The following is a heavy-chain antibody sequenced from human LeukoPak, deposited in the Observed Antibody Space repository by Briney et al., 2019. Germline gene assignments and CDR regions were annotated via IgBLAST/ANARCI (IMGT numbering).Heavy chain of an antibody. CDR2: ISSSSSTI. CDR3: AREKSGYYYDRALYYFDY. D-gene: IGHD3-22*01. Sequence: GGSLRLSCAASGFTFSSYAMSWVRQAPGKGLEWVSAISSSSSTIYYADSVKGRFTISRDNAKNSLYLQMNSLRAEDTAVYYCAREKSGYYYDRALYYFDYWGQGTLVTVSS. CDR1: GFTFSSYA. V-gene: IGHV3-48*04. J-gene: IGHJ4*02.